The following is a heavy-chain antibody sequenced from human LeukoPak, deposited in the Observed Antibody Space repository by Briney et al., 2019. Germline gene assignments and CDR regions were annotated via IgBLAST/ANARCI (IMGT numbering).Heavy chain of an antibody. CDR1: AGSFRGYY. CDR3: ARCITIFGVIRNAFDI. CDR2: INHSGST. V-gene: IGHV4-34*01. D-gene: IGHD3-3*01. Sequence: SETLSLTCAVYAGSFRGYYWSWIRQPPGKGLEWIGEINHSGSTNYNPSLKSRVTISVDTSKNQFSLKLSSVTAADTAVYYCARCITIFGVIRNAFDIWGQGTMVTVSS. J-gene: IGHJ3*02.